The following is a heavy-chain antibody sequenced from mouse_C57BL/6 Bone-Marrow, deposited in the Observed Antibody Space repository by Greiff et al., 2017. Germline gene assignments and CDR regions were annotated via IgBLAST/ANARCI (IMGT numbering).Heavy chain of an antibody. J-gene: IGHJ2*01. CDR3: ARGHSSPDY. D-gene: IGHD3-1*01. Sequence: EVQVVESGGGLVQPGGSLSLSCAASRFTFTDYYMSWVRQPPGKALEWLGFIRNKANGYTTEYSASVKGRFTISRDNSQSILYLQMNALRAEDSATYYCARGHSSPDYWGQGTTLTVAS. CDR2: IRNKANGYTT. CDR1: RFTFTDYY. V-gene: IGHV7-3*01.